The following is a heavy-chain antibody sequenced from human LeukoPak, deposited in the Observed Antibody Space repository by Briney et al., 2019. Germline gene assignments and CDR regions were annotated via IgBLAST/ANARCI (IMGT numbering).Heavy chain of an antibody. V-gene: IGHV1-2*02. CDR3: ARDSGGFLEWYPSYWYFDL. CDR2: INPNSGGT. J-gene: IGHJ2*01. D-gene: IGHD3-3*01. CDR1: GYTFTGYY. Sequence: GASVKVSCKASGYTFTGYYMHWVRQAPGQGLEWMGWINPNSGGTNYAQKFQGRVTMTRDTSISTAYMELSRLRSDDTAVYYCARDSGGFLEWYPSYWYFDLWGRGTLVTVSS.